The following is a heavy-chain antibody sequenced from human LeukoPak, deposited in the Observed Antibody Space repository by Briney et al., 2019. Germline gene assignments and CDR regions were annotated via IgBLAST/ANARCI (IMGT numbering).Heavy chain of an antibody. CDR3: AREALGSYYTNFDY. Sequence: GASVKVSCKASGYTFTGYYLHWVRQAPGQGPEWMGWINPNSGGTDSAQKFQGRVTMTRDTSISTAYMEVSSLRSDDTAVYYCAREALGSYYTNFDYWGQGTLVTVSS. J-gene: IGHJ4*02. CDR1: GYTFTGYY. V-gene: IGHV1-2*02. D-gene: IGHD1-26*01. CDR2: INPNSGGT.